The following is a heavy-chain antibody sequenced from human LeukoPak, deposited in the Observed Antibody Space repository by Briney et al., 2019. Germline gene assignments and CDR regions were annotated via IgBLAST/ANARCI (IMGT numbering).Heavy chain of an antibody. D-gene: IGHD1-26*01. CDR3: ARTLPEWDDAFDV. J-gene: IGHJ3*01. V-gene: IGHV2-70*11. CDR2: IDWDDDK. CDR1: GFSPSTSGMC. Sequence: SGPALVKPTQTLTLTCTFSGFSPSTSGMCVSWIRQPPGKALEWLARIDWDDDKYYSTSLETRLTISKDTSRNQVVLTMTNMDPVDTATYYCARTLPEWDDAFDVWGQGTMVTVSS.